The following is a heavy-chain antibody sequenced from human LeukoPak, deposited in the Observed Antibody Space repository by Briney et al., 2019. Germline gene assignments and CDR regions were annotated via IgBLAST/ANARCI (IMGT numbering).Heavy chain of an antibody. V-gene: IGHV3-23*01. CDR3: AKGIGELYVYYLGY. CDR2: INGSGGHT. CDR1: ALHLCIYS. J-gene: IGHJ4*02. Sequence: PGGSLTLLCPDSALHLCIYSTIWARQATGKGLVWVSTINGSGGHTYYVEAVRGRFTISRENSKNTLYVQMNSLRAEDTAVYYCAKGIGELYVYYLGYWGQETLASASS. D-gene: IGHD3-10*01.